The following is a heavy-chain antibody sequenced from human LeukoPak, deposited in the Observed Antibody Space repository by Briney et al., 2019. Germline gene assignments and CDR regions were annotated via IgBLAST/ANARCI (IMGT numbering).Heavy chain of an antibody. V-gene: IGHV3-30*04. Sequence: PGGSLRLSCTASGFTFGDYSMTWFRQAPGKGLEWVAVISSDGKSKNHADSVKGRFTISRDKSTLFLDMNDLRAEDTALYYCARDVGKDTITTEIAYWGQGTLVTVSS. CDR1: GFTFGDYS. J-gene: IGHJ4*02. CDR3: ARDVGKDTITTEIAY. CDR2: ISSDGKSK. D-gene: IGHD4-11*01.